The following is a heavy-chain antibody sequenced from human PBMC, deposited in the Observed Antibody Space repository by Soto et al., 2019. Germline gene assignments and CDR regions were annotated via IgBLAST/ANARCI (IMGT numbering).Heavy chain of an antibody. D-gene: IGHD1-26*01. J-gene: IGHJ4*02. CDR1: GFTFSSYS. Sequence: EVQLVESGGGLVKPGGSPRLSCAASGFTFSSYSMNWVRQAPGKGLEWVSSISSSSSYIYYADSVKGRFTISRDNAKNSLYLQMNSLRAEDTAVYYCAREGVLGGSYPFDYWGQGTLVTVSS. CDR3: AREGVLGGSYPFDY. CDR2: ISSSSSYI. V-gene: IGHV3-21*01.